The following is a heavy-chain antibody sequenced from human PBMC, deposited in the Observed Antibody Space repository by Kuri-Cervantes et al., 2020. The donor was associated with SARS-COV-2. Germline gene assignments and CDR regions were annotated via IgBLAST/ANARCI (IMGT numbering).Heavy chain of an antibody. CDR3: AGGFDYGDYPYYYGMDV. V-gene: IGHV1-18*04. D-gene: IGHD4-17*01. Sequence: GESLKISCKASGYTFTTYGITWVRQAPGQGLEWMGWISTHNANADYAQKLQGRVTMTTDTSTSIAYMELRSLRSDDTAIYYCAGGFDYGDYPYYYGMDVWGQGTTVTVSS. J-gene: IGHJ6*02. CDR1: GYTFTTYG. CDR2: ISTHNANA.